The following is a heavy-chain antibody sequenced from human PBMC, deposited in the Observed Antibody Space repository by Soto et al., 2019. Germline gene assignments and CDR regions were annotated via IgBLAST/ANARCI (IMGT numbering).Heavy chain of an antibody. CDR1: GYTFSRSG. CDR2: ISTYNGNT. J-gene: IGHJ5*02. CDR3: ARGHIVVVAATATNWFDP. Sequence: GGSVKVSCKASGYTFSRSGISWVRQAPGQRVEWMGWISTYNGNTNYAQKFQGWVTMTRDTSISTAYMELSRLRSDDTAVYYCARGHIVVVAATATNWFDPWGQGTLVTVSS. D-gene: IGHD2-15*01. V-gene: IGHV1-18*01.